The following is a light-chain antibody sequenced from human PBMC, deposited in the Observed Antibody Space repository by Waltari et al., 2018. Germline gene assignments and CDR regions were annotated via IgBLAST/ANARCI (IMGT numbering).Light chain of an antibody. Sequence: QTVVTQEPSLTVSPGGTITLTCASSTGAVTSGNYPNWFQQKPEQAPRPLIYTTNNKHSWTPARFAGSLLGGKAALTLSGVQPEDEADYYCLIYYGGVVVFGGGTKLTVL. CDR3: LIYYGGVVV. CDR2: TTN. J-gene: IGLJ2*01. CDR1: TGAVTSGNY. V-gene: IGLV7-43*01.